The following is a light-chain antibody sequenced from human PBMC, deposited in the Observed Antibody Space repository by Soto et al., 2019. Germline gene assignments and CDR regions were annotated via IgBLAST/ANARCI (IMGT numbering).Light chain of an antibody. CDR3: QQRSNWPF. CDR2: DAS. Sequence: EIVLTQSPGTLSVSPGERATLSCRASQSVSSYLAWYQQKPGQAPRLLIYDASNRATGIPARFSGSGSGTDFTLTISSLEPEDFAVYYCQQRSNWPFFGGGTKVDIK. CDR1: QSVSSY. V-gene: IGKV3-11*01. J-gene: IGKJ4*01.